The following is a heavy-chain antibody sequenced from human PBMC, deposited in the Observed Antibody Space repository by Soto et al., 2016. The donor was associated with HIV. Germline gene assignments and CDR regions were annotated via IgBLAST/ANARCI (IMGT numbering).Heavy chain of an antibody. D-gene: IGHD3-9*01. CDR3: ASDILTGPPFDC. CDR2: ISSSSSDI. Sequence: EVQLVESGGGLVKPGGSLRLSCAASGFTFSSYNMNWVRQAPGKGLEWVSSISSSSSDIYYADSVKGRFTISRDNAKNSLYLQMSSLRAEDTAIYYCASDILTGPPFDCWGQGTLVTVSS. J-gene: IGHJ4*02. V-gene: IGHV3-21*01. CDR1: GFTFSSYN.